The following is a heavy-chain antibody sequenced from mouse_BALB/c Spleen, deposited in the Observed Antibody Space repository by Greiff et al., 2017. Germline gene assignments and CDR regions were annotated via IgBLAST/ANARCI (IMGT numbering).Heavy chain of an antibody. J-gene: IGHJ4*01. CDR3: TRPLFYDDYAMDY. CDR1: GYTFTSYW. D-gene: IGHD2-12*01. CDR2: IYPGSGST. Sequence: LQQPGSELVRPGASVKLSCKASGYTFTSYWMHWVKQRPGQGLEWIGNIYPGSGSTNYDEKFKSKATLTVDTSSSTAYMQLSSLTSEDSAVYYCTRPLFYDDYAMDYWGQGTSVTVSS. V-gene: IGHV1S22*01.